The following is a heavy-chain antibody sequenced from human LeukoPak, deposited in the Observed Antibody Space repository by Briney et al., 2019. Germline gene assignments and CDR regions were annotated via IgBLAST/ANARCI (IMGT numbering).Heavy chain of an antibody. CDR1: GGSISSGGYS. Sequence: SQTLSLTCAVSGGSISSGGYSWSWIRQPPGKGLKWIGYIYHSGSTYYNPSLKSRVTISVDRSKNQFSLKLSSVTAADTAVYYCAREVVRGSIGYFDYWGQGTLVTVSS. V-gene: IGHV4-30-2*01. J-gene: IGHJ4*02. D-gene: IGHD3-10*01. CDR2: IYHSGST. CDR3: AREVVRGSIGYFDY.